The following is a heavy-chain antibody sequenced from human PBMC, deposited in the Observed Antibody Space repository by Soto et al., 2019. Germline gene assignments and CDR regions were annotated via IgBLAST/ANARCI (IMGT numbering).Heavy chain of an antibody. CDR3: ASTWGGWEQPIPYSFDY. CDR1: GGTFSSYA. Sequence: ASVKVSCKASGGTFSSYAISWVRQAPGQGLEWMGGIIPIFGTANYAQKFQGRVTITADESTSTAYMELSSLRSEDTAVYYCASTWGGWEQPIPYSFDYWGQGTLVTVSS. D-gene: IGHD1-26*01. V-gene: IGHV1-69*13. J-gene: IGHJ4*02. CDR2: IIPIFGTA.